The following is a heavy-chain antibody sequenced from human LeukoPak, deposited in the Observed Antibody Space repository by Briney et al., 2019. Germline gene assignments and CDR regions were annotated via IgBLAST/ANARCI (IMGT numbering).Heavy chain of an antibody. CDR3: AVLKYGGGDPDTFDV. V-gene: IGHV4-61*05. CDR2: LANGGST. Sequence: SETLSLTCTVSGGSISSSSYYWSWFRQPPGKGLEWIGHLANGGSTKFNPSLTSGVTISLDTSKHQFSLKLSSVTAAGTAVYYCAVLKYGGGDPDTFDVWGQGTMVTVSS. J-gene: IGHJ3*01. D-gene: IGHD2-21*02. CDR1: GGSISSSSYY.